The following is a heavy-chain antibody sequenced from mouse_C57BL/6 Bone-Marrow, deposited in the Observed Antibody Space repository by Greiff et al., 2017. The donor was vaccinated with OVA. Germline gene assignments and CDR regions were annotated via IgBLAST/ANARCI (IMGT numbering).Heavy chain of an antibody. J-gene: IGHJ1*03. Sequence: EVKLMESGGGLVQPTGSLKLSCAASGFTFNTYAMHWVRQAPGTGLEWVARIRSKSSTYAPYYAAYVKDRFTISRDDSQLMLYLQMNNMKTDDTAMYYCVRGLVYYGSSPYWYFDVWGTGTTGTVSS. D-gene: IGHD1-1*01. V-gene: IGHV10-3*01. CDR2: IRSKSSTYAP. CDR1: GFTFNTYA. CDR3: VRGLVYYGSSPYWYFDV.